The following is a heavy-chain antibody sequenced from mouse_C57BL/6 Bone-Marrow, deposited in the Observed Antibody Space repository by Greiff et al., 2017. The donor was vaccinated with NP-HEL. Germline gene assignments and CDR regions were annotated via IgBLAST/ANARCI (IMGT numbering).Heavy chain of an antibody. Sequence: EVQLMESGPGLVKPSQSLSLTCSVTGYSITSGYYWNWIRQFPGNKLEWMGYISYDGSNNYNPSLKNRISITRDTSKNQFFLKLNSVTTEDTATYYCARENYGSSYAMDYWGQGTSVTVSS. D-gene: IGHD1-1*01. V-gene: IGHV3-6*01. CDR2: ISYDGSN. J-gene: IGHJ4*01. CDR3: ARENYGSSYAMDY. CDR1: GYSITSGYY.